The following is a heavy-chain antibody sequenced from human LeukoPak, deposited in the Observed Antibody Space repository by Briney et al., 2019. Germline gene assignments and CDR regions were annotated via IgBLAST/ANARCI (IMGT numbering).Heavy chain of an antibody. CDR2: ITGIGLHT. CDR3: GTGLREHGFDL. J-gene: IGHJ5*02. CDR1: GFTFSNYA. V-gene: IGHV3-23*01. Sequence: GGSLRLSCAASGFTFSNYALTWVRQAPGKGLEWISAITGIGLHTYYADSVKGRFTISRDNSKKTLYLQMESLRADDTAVYYCGTGLREHGFDLWGQGTLVTVSS. D-gene: IGHD4-17*01.